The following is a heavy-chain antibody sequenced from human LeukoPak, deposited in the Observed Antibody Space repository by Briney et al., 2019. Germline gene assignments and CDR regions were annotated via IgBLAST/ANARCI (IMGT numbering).Heavy chain of an antibody. CDR3: ARLHYDILTGYFLFDY. D-gene: IGHD3-9*01. Sequence: SETLSLTCTASGGSISSYYWSWIRQPPGKGLEWIGYIYYSGSTNYNPSLKSRVTISVDTSKNQFSLKLSSVTAADTAVYYCARLHYDILTGYFLFDYWGQGTLVTVSS. V-gene: IGHV4-59*08. CDR1: GGSISSYY. CDR2: IYYSGST. J-gene: IGHJ4*02.